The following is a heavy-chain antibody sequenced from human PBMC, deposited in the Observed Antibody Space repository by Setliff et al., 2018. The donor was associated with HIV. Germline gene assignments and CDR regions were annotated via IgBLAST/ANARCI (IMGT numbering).Heavy chain of an antibody. J-gene: IGHJ5*02. V-gene: IGHV1-69*13. D-gene: IGHD3-22*01. CDR3: ARARTITLIQCLDP. CDR1: GDTFNNYA. CDR2: IIPYFGTT. Sequence: ASVKVSCKASGDTFNNYAINWLRQAPGQGLEWVGGIIPYFGTTEYEQKFQGRVTITADESKSTAYLELSSLRSDDTAVYYCARARTITLIQCLDPWGQGTQVTVSS.